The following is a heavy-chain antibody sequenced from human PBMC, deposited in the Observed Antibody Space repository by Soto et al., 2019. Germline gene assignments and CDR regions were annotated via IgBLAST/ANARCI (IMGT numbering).Heavy chain of an antibody. D-gene: IGHD6-6*01. CDR1: GGSISSYY. V-gene: IGHV4-4*07. CDR2: IYTTGST. CDR3: AREYSSSSGRTLDI. Sequence: PSETLSLTCTVSGGSISSYYWSWTRQPAGKGLEWIGRIYTTGSTNYNPSLKSRVTMSVDTSKNQFSLNLSSVTAADAAIYYCAREYSSSSGRTLDIWGHGTMVTVSS. J-gene: IGHJ3*02.